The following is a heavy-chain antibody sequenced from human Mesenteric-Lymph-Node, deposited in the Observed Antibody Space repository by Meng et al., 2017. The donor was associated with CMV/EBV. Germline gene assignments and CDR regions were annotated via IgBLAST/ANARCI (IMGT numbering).Heavy chain of an antibody. Sequence: GGSLRLSCAASGFTVSSNYMSWVRQAPGKGLEWVAVISYDGFNKNYADSVRGRFTISRDNSNNTLYLRMNSLRPEDTAVYYCARGGVVVAIATPDSWGQGTLVTVSS. CDR1: GFTVSSNY. CDR2: ISYDGFNK. V-gene: IGHV3-30-3*01. J-gene: IGHJ4*02. CDR3: ARGGVVVAIATPDS. D-gene: IGHD2-21*01.